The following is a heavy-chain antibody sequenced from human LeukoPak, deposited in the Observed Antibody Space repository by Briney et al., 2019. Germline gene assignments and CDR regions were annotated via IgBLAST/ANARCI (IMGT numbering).Heavy chain of an antibody. Sequence: SETLSLTCTVSGRSISSSSYYWGRIRQPPRKGLEWIGSIYYSGSTYYNPSLKSRVTISVDTSKNQFSLQLNSVTAADTAVYYCAKSRGGSWNFDYWGQGTLVTVSS. CDR1: GRSISSSSYY. J-gene: IGHJ4*02. CDR2: IYYSGST. CDR3: AKSRGGSWNFDY. D-gene: IGHD2-15*01. V-gene: IGHV4-39*01.